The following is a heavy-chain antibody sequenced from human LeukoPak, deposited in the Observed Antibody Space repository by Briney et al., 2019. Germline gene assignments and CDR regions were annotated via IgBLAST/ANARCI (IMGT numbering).Heavy chain of an antibody. CDR2: IYPGDSDT. V-gene: IGHV5-51*01. J-gene: IGHJ5*02. D-gene: IGHD3-10*01. Sequence: GESLKISCKGSGYSFTSYWIGWVRQMPGKGLEWMGIIYPGDSDTGYSPSFQGQVTISADKSISTAYLQWSSLKASDTAMYYCARHRALLWFGERTENWFDPWGQGTLVTVSS. CDR1: GYSFTSYW. CDR3: ARHRALLWFGERTENWFDP.